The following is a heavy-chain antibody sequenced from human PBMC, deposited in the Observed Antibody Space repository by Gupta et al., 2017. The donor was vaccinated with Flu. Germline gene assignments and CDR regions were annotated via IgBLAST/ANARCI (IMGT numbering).Heavy chain of an antibody. CDR2: INHSGST. D-gene: IGHD4-11*01. CDR1: GGSFSGYY. J-gene: IGHJ5*02. CDR3: ARRSKGARAGFDP. V-gene: IGHV4-34*01. Sequence: QVQLQQWGAGLLKPSETLSLTCAVYGGSFSGYYWSWIRQPPGKGLEWIGEINHSGSTNYNPSLKSRVTISVDTSKNQFSLKLRSVTAADTAVYYCARRSKGARAGFDPGGQGTLVTVSS.